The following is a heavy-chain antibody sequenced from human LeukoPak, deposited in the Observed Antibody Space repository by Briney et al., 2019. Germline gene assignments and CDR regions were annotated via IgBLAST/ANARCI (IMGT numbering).Heavy chain of an antibody. CDR1: GNTFTGDF. D-gene: IGHD1-26*01. Sequence: ASVKVSCKASGNTFTGDFMQWVRQAPGRELEWMGWINVNSGGTHYAQKFQGRVSMTSDTSIATAYMELSGLRSDDTAVYYCASYSDSPKEFDKWGQGTLVSVSS. CDR2: INVNSGGT. CDR3: ASYSDSPKEFDK. J-gene: IGHJ4*02. V-gene: IGHV1-2*02.